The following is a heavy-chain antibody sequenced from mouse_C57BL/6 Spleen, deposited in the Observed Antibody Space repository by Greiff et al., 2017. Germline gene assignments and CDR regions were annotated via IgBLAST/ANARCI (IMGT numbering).Heavy chain of an antibody. D-gene: IGHD2-5*01. CDR2: ISNGGGST. CDR3: ASPAYYSIAWFAY. CDR1: GFTFSDYY. J-gene: IGHJ3*01. V-gene: IGHV5-12*01. Sequence: EVKVVESGGGLVQPGGSLKLSCAASGFTFSDYYMYWVRQTPEKRLEWVAYISNGGGSTYYPDTVKGRFTISRDNAKNTLYLQMSRLKSEDTAMYYCASPAYYSIAWFAYWGQGTLVTVSA.